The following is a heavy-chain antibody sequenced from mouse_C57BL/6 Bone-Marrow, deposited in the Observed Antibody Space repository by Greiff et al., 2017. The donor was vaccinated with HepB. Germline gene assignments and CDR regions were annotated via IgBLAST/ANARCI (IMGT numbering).Heavy chain of an antibody. Sequence: VQLQQPGAELVKPGASVKLSCKASGYTFTSYWMQWVKQRPGQGLEWIGEIDPSDSYTNYTQNFKGKATMTGDTSSSTAYMQLSSLTSEDSAIYYCARGGYHLCYTKDYWGQGTAVTVSA. J-gene: IGHJ4*01. CDR3: ARGGYHLCYTKDY. CDR2: IDPSDSYT. V-gene: IGHV1-50*01. CDR1: GYTFTSYW. D-gene: IGHD2-14*01.